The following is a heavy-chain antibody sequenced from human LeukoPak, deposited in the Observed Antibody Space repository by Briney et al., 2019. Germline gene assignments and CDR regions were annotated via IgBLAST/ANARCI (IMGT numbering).Heavy chain of an antibody. CDR1: GGSFSGYY. Sequence: SETLSLTCAVYGGSFSGYYWSWIRQPPGKGLEWIGSIYYSGSTYYNPSLKSRVTISVDTSKNQFSLKLSSVTAADTAVYYCAAPYYYGSGSYFNYYYMDVWGKGTTVTVSS. CDR3: AAPYYYGSGSYFNYYYMDV. D-gene: IGHD3-10*01. J-gene: IGHJ6*03. CDR2: IYYSGST. V-gene: IGHV4-34*01.